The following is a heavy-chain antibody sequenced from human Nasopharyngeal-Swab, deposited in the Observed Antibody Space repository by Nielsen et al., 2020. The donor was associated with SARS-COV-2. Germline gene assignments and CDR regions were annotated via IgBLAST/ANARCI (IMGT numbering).Heavy chain of an antibody. Sequence: SGPTLVKPTETLTLTCTVSGFSLSNARMGVSWIRQPPGKALEWLAHLFSNDEKSYSTSLKSRLTISKDTSKSQVVLTMTNIDPVDTATYYCARSHSSGWYQDWGQGTLVTVSS. J-gene: IGHJ4*02. D-gene: IGHD6-19*01. V-gene: IGHV2-26*01. CDR2: LFSNDEK. CDR3: ARSHSSGWYQD. CDR1: GFSLSNARMG.